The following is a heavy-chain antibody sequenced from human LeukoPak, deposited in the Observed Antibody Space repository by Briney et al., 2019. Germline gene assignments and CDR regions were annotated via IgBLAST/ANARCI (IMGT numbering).Heavy chain of an antibody. Sequence: SETLSVTCTVSGGSISSYYWSWIRQPPGKGLEWNGYIYYSGSTNYNPSLKSRVTISVDTSKNQFSLKLSSVTAADTAVYYSARHGGASLWFGESSPTHFDYWGQGTLVTVSS. J-gene: IGHJ4*02. V-gene: IGHV4-59*08. D-gene: IGHD3-10*01. CDR1: GGSISSYY. CDR3: ARHGGASLWFGESSPTHFDY. CDR2: IYYSGST.